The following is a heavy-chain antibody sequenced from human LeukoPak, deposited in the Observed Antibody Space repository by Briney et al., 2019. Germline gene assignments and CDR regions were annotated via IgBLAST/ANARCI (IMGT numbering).Heavy chain of an antibody. V-gene: IGHV3-7*01. CDR3: ARLGSSWDFFDF. CDR1: GFTLSGYW. J-gene: IGHJ4*02. Sequence: RPGGSLRLSCVASGFTLSGYWMSWVRQLPGKGLEWVANIKQDAGEIRYVDSVKGRYTISRDNAKNSVYLQMNSLRAEDTGLYYCARLGSSWDFFDFWGQGTLVTVS. CDR2: IKQDAGEI. D-gene: IGHD6-13*01.